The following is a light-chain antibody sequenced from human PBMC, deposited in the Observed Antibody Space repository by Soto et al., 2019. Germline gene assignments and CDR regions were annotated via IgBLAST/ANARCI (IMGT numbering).Light chain of an antibody. CDR2: ADN. V-gene: IGLV1-44*01. CDR3: SVWDETLNGWRV. Sequence: QSALTQPPSVSGTPGQRVTISCYGSSSNIGTNIVTWYQQFPGTAPKLLIYADNQRPSGVPERFSGSKSGTSASLAISGLQSEDEADYFCSVWDETLNGWRVFXTGTKVTVL. CDR1: SSNIGTNI. J-gene: IGLJ1*01.